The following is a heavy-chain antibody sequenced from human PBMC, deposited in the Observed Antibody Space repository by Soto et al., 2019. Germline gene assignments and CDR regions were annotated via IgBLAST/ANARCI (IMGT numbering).Heavy chain of an antibody. V-gene: IGHV3-30*18. D-gene: IGHD2-2*01. CDR3: AKEGHHVVGPVVFSFDY. CDR1: GFSFSSYG. Sequence: QVQLEESGGGVVQPGRSLRLSCAASGFSFSSYGIHWVRQAPGKGLEWVAVVSRDGMTTYYADSVKARFTISRDNSKNTVILQMNSLRPEDTAVYYCAKEGHHVVGPVVFSFDYWGQGTLVTVSS. CDR2: VSRDGMTT. J-gene: IGHJ4*02.